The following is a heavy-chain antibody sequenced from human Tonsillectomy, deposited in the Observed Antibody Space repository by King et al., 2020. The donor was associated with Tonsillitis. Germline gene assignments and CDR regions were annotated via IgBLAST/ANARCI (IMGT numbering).Heavy chain of an antibody. V-gene: IGHV1-46*03. CDR1: GYTFTTYY. D-gene: IGHD6-13*01. J-gene: IGHJ4*02. CDR3: ARNAAAASDLDY. Sequence: VQLVQSGAEVKKPGASVKVSCKASGYTFTTYYIHWVRQAPGQGLEWMGIINPYGVTSSYSQKFQGRLTMTSDTSTSTVYMELSSLRSEDTAVYYCARNAAAASDLDYWGQGTLVTVSS. CDR2: INPYGVTS.